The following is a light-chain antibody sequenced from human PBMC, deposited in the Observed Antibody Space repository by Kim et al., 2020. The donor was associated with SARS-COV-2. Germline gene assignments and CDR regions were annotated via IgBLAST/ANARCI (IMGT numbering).Light chain of an antibody. J-gene: IGLJ2*01. CDR3: QVWDTSSDHVV. CDR1: NVGSKS. Sequence: PGKTARITCGGNNVGSKSVHWYQQRPGQAPVLVIYYDTDRPSGIPERFSGSNSGNTATLTISRVEAGDEADYYCQVWDTSSDHVVFGGGTQLTVL. CDR2: YDT. V-gene: IGLV3-21*04.